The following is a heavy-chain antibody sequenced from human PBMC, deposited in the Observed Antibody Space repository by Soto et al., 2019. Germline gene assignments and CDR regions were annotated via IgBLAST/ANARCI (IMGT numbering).Heavy chain of an antibody. D-gene: IGHD3-22*01. V-gene: IGHV1-69*13. Sequence: SVKVSCKASGGTFSSYAISWVRQAPGQGLEWMGGIIPIFGTANYAQKFQGRVTITADESTSTAYMELSSLRSEDTAVYYCARDAVYYYDSSGYYYVDYYYGMDVWGQGTTVTAP. CDR2: IIPIFGTA. J-gene: IGHJ6*02. CDR3: ARDAVYYYDSSGYYYVDYYYGMDV. CDR1: GGTFSSYA.